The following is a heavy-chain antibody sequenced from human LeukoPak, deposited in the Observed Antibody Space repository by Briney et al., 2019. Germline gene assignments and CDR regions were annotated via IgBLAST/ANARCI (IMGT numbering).Heavy chain of an antibody. CDR2: IYHSGST. CDR3: ARVGYRYSSSWYFDY. J-gene: IGHJ4*02. CDR1: GYSISSGYY. V-gene: IGHV4-38-2*02. D-gene: IGHD6-13*01. Sequence: SETLSLTCTVSGYSISSGYYWGWIRQPPGKGLEWIGSIYHSGSTYYNPSLKSRVTISVDTSKNQSSLKLSSVTAADTAVYYCARVGYRYSSSWYFDYWGQGTLVTVSS.